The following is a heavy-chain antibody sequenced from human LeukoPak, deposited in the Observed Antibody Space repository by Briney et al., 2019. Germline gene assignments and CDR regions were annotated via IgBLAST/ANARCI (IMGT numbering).Heavy chain of an antibody. J-gene: IGHJ5*02. D-gene: IGHD1-26*01. CDR1: GYTFTSYY. Sequence: GASVKVSCKASGYTFTSYYMHWVRQAPGQGLEWMGIIYPSGVSTSYAQKFQGRVTMTRDTSTSTVYMELSSLRSEDTAVYYCARIGYSKNWFDPWGQGTLVTVSS. V-gene: IGHV1-46*01. CDR2: IYPSGVST. CDR3: ARIGYSKNWFDP.